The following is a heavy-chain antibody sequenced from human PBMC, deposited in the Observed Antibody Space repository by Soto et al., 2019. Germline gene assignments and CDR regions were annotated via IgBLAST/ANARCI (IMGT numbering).Heavy chain of an antibody. CDR3: AKTVGYSTGWYDH. Sequence: EVLLLESGGGLVQPGGSLRLSCAASGFTFSNYGMSWVRQAPGKGLEWVATISGSGGSTSYADSVQGRFTISRDNAENTLFLQMNSLSAEDPAVYYCAKTVGYSTGWYDHWGQGTQGTVSA. CDR2: ISGSGGST. D-gene: IGHD6-19*01. V-gene: IGHV3-23*01. J-gene: IGHJ5*02. CDR1: GFTFSNYG.